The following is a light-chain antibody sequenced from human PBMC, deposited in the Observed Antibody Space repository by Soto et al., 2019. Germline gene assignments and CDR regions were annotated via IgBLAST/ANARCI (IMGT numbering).Light chain of an antibody. V-gene: IGLV1-44*01. CDR3: ALWDDSLNGVV. Sequence: QSELTQPPSASGTPGQRVSISCSGDGSNIGSNTVNWYQRLPGAAPKLLIYGNDQRPSGVPDRFSGSKSGTSASLAISGLQSEDEADYYCALWDDSLNGVVFGGGTKLT. CDR2: GND. CDR1: GSNIGSNT. J-gene: IGLJ2*01.